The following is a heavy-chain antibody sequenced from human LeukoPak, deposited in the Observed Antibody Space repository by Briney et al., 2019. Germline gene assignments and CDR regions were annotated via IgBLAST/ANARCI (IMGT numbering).Heavy chain of an antibody. V-gene: IGHV4-4*07. J-gene: IGHJ4*02. CDR3: ARIGGYSGYDGFEY. CDR1: SRSINSHY. D-gene: IGHD5-12*01. CDR2: IYNIVNI. Sequence: SETLSLTCTVPSRSINSHYWRWIRQPARKALEWIGRIYNIVNINYNPSLKSRVTISQDTSKNQLSIKLSSVTAADTAVYYCARIGGYSGYDGFEYWGQGTLVTVSS.